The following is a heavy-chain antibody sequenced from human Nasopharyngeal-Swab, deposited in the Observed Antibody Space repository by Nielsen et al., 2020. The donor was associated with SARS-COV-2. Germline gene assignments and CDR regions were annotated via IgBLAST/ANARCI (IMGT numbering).Heavy chain of an antibody. D-gene: IGHD2/OR15-2a*01. V-gene: IGHV4-34*01. Sequence: SETLSLTCAVYGGSFSGYYWSWIRQPPGKGLEWIGEINHSGSTNYNPSLKRRFTISVDTSKNQFALKLSPVTAAETALYYWARGDVVLRWFDPWGQGTLVTVSS. J-gene: IGHJ5*02. CDR2: INHSGST. CDR1: GGSFSGYY. CDR3: ARGDVVLRWFDP.